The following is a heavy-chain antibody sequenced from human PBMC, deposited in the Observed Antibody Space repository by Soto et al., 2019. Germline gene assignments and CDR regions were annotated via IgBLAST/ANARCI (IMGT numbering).Heavy chain of an antibody. V-gene: IGHV3-64*01. D-gene: IGHD6-6*01. J-gene: IGHJ6*03. CDR2: VSSNGVGT. Sequence: EVQLAESGGGLAQPGGSLRLSCTASGFTLSGYAMDWVRQAPGKGLEYVSGVSSNGVGTYYANSVQGRFTISRDNSKNTVYLEMGSLRPEDMAVYYCASRARPDFYYMDVWGKGTTVTVSS. CDR3: ASRARPDFYYMDV. CDR1: GFTLSGYA.